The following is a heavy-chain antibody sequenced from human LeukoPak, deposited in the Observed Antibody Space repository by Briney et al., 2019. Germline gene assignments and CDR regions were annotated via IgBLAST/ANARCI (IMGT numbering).Heavy chain of an antibody. J-gene: IGHJ5*02. D-gene: IGHD4-23*01. CDR2: IFYDGGT. Sequence: SETLSLTCTVSVGSISGDYYWGWIRPPPGKGLEWTGTIFYDGGTYYNPSLKRRGSLSVDTTKNKFSLKVTSITAADTRVYYCSRDRNLPWFSAWGQATLLT. CDR3: SRDRNLPWFSA. CDR1: VGSISGDYY. V-gene: IGHV4-39*07.